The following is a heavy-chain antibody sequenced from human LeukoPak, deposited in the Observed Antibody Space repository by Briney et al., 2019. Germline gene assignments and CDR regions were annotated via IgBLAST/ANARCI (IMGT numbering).Heavy chain of an antibody. CDR2: IYHSGNT. Sequence: SETLSLACTVSGGSISSYYWSWSRQPPGKGLEWIGYIYHSGNTKYNPSLKSRLTISVDTSKNQFSLNLRSVTAADTAVYYCARHTAAGTNDAFDIWGQGTMVTVSS. CDR3: ARHTAAGTNDAFDI. CDR1: GGSISSYY. D-gene: IGHD6-13*01. J-gene: IGHJ3*02. V-gene: IGHV4-59*08.